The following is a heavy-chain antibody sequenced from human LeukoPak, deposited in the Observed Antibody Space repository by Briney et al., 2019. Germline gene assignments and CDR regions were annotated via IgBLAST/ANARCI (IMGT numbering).Heavy chain of an antibody. CDR1: GYTFNNYG. CDR2: IIPIFGTA. CDR3: ARGATTLYAFDY. Sequence: SVKVSCKASGYTFNNYGITWVRQAPGQGLEWMGGIIPIFGTANYAQKFQGRVTITADESTSTAYMELSSLRSEDTAVYYCARGATTLYAFDYWGQGTLVTVSS. V-gene: IGHV1-69*13. J-gene: IGHJ4*02. D-gene: IGHD3-3*01.